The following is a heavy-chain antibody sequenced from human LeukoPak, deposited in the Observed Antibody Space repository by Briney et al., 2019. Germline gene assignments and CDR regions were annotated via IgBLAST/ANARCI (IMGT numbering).Heavy chain of an antibody. CDR3: ARAVYTTVTTNYFQH. J-gene: IGHJ1*01. D-gene: IGHD4-17*01. Sequence: ASVKVSCKASGYTFTSYGISWVRQAPGQGLEWMGWISAYNGNTNYAQKLQGRVTMTTDTSTSTAYMELRSLRSDDTAVYYCARAVYTTVTTNYFQHGGQGTLVTVSS. CDR2: ISAYNGNT. CDR1: GYTFTSYG. V-gene: IGHV1-18*04.